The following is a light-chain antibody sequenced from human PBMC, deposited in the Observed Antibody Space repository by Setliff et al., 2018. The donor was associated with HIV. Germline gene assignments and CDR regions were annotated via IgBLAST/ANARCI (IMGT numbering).Light chain of an antibody. V-gene: IGLV2-14*03. J-gene: IGLJ1*01. CDR1: RNDVGTYNF. Sequence: QSALAQPASVSGSPGQSITISCTGTRNDVGTYNFVSWYQQHPGTAPKVLIFDVYNRPSGVSDRFSGSKSGNTASLTISGLQTEDEADYYCSSYTTRSTVVFGSGTKVTVL. CDR2: DVY. CDR3: SSYTTRSTVV.